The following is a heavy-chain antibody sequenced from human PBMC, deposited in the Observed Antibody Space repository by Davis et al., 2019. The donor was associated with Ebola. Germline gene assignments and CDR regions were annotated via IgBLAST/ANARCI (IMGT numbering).Heavy chain of an antibody. D-gene: IGHD5-18*01. Sequence: GGSLRLSCAASGFTFSSYWMTWVRQAPGKGLEWVSYISSSSSYTNYADSVKGRFTISRDNAKNSLYLQMNSLRAEDTAVYYCAKSSKDWWLLTELTAIDYWGQGTLVTVSS. J-gene: IGHJ4*02. CDR3: AKSSKDWWLLTELTAIDY. CDR1: GFTFSSYW. CDR2: ISSSSSYT. V-gene: IGHV3-21*05.